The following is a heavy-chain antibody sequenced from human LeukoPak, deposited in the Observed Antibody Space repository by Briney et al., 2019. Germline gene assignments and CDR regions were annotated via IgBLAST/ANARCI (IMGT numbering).Heavy chain of an antibody. Sequence: ASVKVSCKASGYTFTSYYMHWVRQAPGQGLEWMGIINPSGGSTSYAQKFQGRVTMTRDTSTSTVFMELSSLRSEDTAVYYCARLGSGYLFDYWGQGTLVTVSS. J-gene: IGHJ4*02. D-gene: IGHD3-3*01. CDR1: GYTFTSYY. CDR3: ARLGSGYLFDY. CDR2: INPSGGST. V-gene: IGHV1-46*01.